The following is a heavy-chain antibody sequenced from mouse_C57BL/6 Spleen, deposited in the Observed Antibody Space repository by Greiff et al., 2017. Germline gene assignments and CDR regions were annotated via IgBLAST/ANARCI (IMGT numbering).Heavy chain of an antibody. CDR1: GFTFSSYG. Sequence: EVMLVESGGDLVKPGGSLKLSCAASGFTFSSYGMSWVRQTPDKRLEWVATISSGGSYTYYPDSVKGRFTISRDNAKNTLYLQMSSLKSEDTAMYYCARHPMVTRDLDYWGQGPSVTVSS. J-gene: IGHJ4*01. D-gene: IGHD2-2*01. V-gene: IGHV5-6*01. CDR2: ISSGGSYT. CDR3: ARHPMVTRDLDY.